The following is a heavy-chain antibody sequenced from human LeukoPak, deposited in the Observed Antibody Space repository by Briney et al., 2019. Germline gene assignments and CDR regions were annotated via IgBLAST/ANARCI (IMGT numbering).Heavy chain of an antibody. CDR2: IYTSGST. CDR1: GGSISSGSYY. CDR3: ARVHYSGSLNWFDP. V-gene: IGHV4-61*02. J-gene: IGHJ5*02. Sequence: SETLSLTCTVSGGSISSGSYYWSWIRQPAGKGLEWIGRIYTSGSTNYNPSLKSRVTISVDTYKNQFSLKLSSVTAADTAVYYCARVHYSGSLNWFDPWGQGTLVTVSS. D-gene: IGHD1-26*01.